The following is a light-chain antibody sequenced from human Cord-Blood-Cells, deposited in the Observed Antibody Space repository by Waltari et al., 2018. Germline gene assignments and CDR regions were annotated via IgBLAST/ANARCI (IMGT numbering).Light chain of an antibody. CDR2: EGS. CDR1: SSDFGSYNL. Sequence: QSALTQPASVSGSPGQSITLSCTGTSSDFGSYNLVSWYQQHPGKAPKLMIYEGSKRPSGVSNRFSGSKSGNTASLTISGLQAEDEADYYCCSYAGSSTSWVFGGGTKLTVL. CDR3: CSYAGSSTSWV. J-gene: IGLJ3*02. V-gene: IGLV2-23*01.